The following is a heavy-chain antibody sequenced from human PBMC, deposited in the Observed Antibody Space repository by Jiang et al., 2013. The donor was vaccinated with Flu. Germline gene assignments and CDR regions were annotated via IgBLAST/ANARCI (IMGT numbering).Heavy chain of an antibody. D-gene: IGHD3-10*01. CDR3: ARVVGSGSYYRIGY. Sequence: GSGLVKPSETLSLTCTVSGGSISSYYWSWIRQPPGKGLEWIGYIYYSGSTNYNPSLKSRVTISVDTSKNQFSLKLSSVTAADTAVYYCARVVGSGSYYRIGYWGQGTLVTVSS. CDR1: GGSISSYY. J-gene: IGHJ4*02. CDR2: IYYSGST. V-gene: IGHV4-59*01.